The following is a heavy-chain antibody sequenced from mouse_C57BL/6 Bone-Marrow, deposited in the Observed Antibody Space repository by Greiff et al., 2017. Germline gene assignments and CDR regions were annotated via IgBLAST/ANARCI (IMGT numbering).Heavy chain of an antibody. V-gene: IGHV1-64*01. CDR3: ARSPYYGSSLWYFDY. CDR2: IHPNSGST. Sequence: VQLKQPGAELVKPGASVKLSCKASGYTFTSYWMHWVKQRPGQGLEWIGMIHPNSGSTNYNEKFKSKATLTVDKSSSTAYMQLSSLTSEDSAVYYCARSPYYGSSLWYFDYWGQGTTLTVSS. D-gene: IGHD1-1*01. CDR1: GYTFTSYW. J-gene: IGHJ2*01.